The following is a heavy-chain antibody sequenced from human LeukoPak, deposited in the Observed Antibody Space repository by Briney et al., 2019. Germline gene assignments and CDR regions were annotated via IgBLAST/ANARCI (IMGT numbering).Heavy chain of an antibody. CDR1: GGSFSGYY. V-gene: IGHV4-34*01. D-gene: IGHD4-17*01. Sequence: SETLSLTCAVYGGSFSGYYWSWIRQPPGKGLEWIGEINHSGSTNYNPSLKSRVTISVDTSKNQFSLKLSSVTAADTAVYYCARSVTTVTTWDYWGQGTLVTVSS. J-gene: IGHJ4*02. CDR2: INHSGST. CDR3: ARSVTTVTTWDY.